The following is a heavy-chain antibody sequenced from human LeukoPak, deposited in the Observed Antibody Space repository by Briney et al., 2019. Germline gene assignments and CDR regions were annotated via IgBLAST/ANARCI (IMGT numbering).Heavy chain of an antibody. CDR1: GFTFSDYS. CDR2: IDGSTFSI. Sequence: GGSLRLSCAASGFTFSDYSMNWVRQAPGKGLEWISYIDGSTFSIYYADSVRGRFTISRDNAKNSLYLQMNSLRDEDTAIYYCARWLHQLDYWGQGTLVTVSS. J-gene: IGHJ4*02. D-gene: IGHD5-24*01. CDR3: ARWLHQLDY. V-gene: IGHV3-48*02.